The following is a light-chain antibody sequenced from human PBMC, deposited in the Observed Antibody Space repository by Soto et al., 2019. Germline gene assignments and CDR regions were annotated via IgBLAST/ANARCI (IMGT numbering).Light chain of an antibody. J-gene: IGKJ5*01. V-gene: IGKV1-8*01. CDR1: QGISSY. Sequence: AIRMTQSPSSFSASTGDRVTITCRASQGISSYLAWYQQKPGKAPKLLIYAASSLQSGVPSRFSGSGFGTDFTLTISDLQPEDFAVYYCEQADTFPITFGQGTRRRL. CDR3: EQADTFPIT. CDR2: AAS.